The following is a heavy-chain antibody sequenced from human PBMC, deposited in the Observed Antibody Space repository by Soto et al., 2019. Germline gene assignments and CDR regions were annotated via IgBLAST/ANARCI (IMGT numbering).Heavy chain of an antibody. J-gene: IGHJ6*02. D-gene: IGHD2-15*01. CDR1: GYSLTSYW. Sequence: PRESLKTSCKGSGYSLTSYWIGWVRQMPGKGLEWMGIIYPGDSDTRYSPSFQGQVTISADKSLSTAYLQWSSLTASDTAMYYCARAVVVANYYSRMDVLGQSTTVTV. CDR3: ARAVVVANYYSRMDV. CDR2: IYPGDSDT. V-gene: IGHV5-51*01.